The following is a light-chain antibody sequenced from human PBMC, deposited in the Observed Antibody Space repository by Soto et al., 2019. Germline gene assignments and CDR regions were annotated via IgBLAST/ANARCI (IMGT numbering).Light chain of an antibody. CDR2: DVS. CDR3: SSYTSSSTRV. CDR1: SSDVGGYNY. V-gene: IGLV2-14*01. J-gene: IGLJ1*01. Sequence: QSALTQPASVSWSPGQSITISCTGTSSDVGGYNYVSWYQQHPGKAPKLMIYDVSNRPSGVSNRFSGSKSANTASLTISGLQAEDEADYYCSSYTSSSTRVFGTGTKVTVL.